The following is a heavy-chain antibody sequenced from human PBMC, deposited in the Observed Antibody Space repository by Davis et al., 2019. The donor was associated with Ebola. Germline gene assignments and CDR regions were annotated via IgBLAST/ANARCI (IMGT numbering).Heavy chain of an antibody. V-gene: IGHV4-34*01. CDR1: GGSFSGYY. CDR2: INHSGST. CDR3: ARLRGSCHRAFYYYGKDV. Sequence: MPSETLSLTCAVYGGSFSGYYWSWIRQPPGKGLEWIGEINHSGSTNYNPSLKSRVTISVDTSKNQFSLKLSSVTAADTAVYYCARLRGSCHRAFYYYGKDVWGQGTTVTVSS. D-gene: IGHD2-15*01. J-gene: IGHJ6*02.